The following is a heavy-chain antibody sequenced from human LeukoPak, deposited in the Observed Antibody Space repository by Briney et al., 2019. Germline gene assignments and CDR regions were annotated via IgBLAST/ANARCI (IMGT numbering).Heavy chain of an antibody. J-gene: IGHJ4*02. CDR3: AKDNAYYYADY. CDR1: GFTFSSYG. CDR2: IGYDGRNK. D-gene: IGHD3-10*01. Sequence: TGGSLRLSRAASGFTFSSYGIHWVRQAPGKGLEWVTFIGYDGRNKYYADSVKGRFTISRDNSKNTLYLQMNSLRAEDTAVYYCAKDNAYYYADYWGQGTLVTVSS. V-gene: IGHV3-30*02.